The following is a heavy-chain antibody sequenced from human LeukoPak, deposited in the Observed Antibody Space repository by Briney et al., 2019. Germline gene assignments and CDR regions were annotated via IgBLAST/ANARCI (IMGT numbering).Heavy chain of an antibody. V-gene: IGHV1-8*01. D-gene: IGHD3-10*01. J-gene: IGHJ6*02. CDR3: GRVQSGSLLRYGMDV. CDR2: MNPNTGHT. Sequence: ASVNVSCKASGYTLTTSDINWVRQATGQGLEWMGWMNPNTGHTGFTQKFQGRVTMTRSTSMNTAYMELSSLRSEDTAVYFCGRVQSGSLLRYGMDVWGQGTTVTVSS. CDR1: GYTLTTSD.